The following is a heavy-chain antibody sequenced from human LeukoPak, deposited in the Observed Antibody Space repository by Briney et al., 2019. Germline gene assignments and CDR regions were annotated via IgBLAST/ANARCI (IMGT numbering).Heavy chain of an antibody. CDR3: ATDRNSGKYYDY. J-gene: IGHJ4*02. CDR1: GLRFRNYG. Sequence: GGSLRLSCAASGLRFRNYGMHWVRQAPGKGLEWVAVIWYDGSNQYYVDSVKGRFTVSRDNAKNTLYLQMDSLRAEDTAVYYCATDRNSGKYYDYWGQGTQVTVSS. D-gene: IGHD1-26*01. CDR2: IWYDGSNQ. V-gene: IGHV3-33*01.